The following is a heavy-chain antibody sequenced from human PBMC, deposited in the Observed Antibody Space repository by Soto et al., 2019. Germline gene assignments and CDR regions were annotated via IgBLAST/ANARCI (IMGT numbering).Heavy chain of an antibody. J-gene: IGHJ4*02. CDR2: ICDDGSNK. Sequence: PGGSLRLSCAASGFTFSSYGMHWVRQAPGKGLEWVSVICDDGSNKYYADSVKGRFAISRDNSKNTLYLQIYTLRAEDTAVYFCAKDRQGYSSIDHWGQGTLVTVSS. D-gene: IGHD4-4*01. CDR3: AKDRQGYSSIDH. V-gene: IGHV3-33*06. CDR1: GFTFSSYG.